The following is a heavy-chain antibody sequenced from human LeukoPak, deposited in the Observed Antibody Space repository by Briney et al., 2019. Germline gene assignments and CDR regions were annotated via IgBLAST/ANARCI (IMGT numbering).Heavy chain of an antibody. CDR3: ARQSGSYFNPFDD. D-gene: IGHD1-26*01. CDR1: GYSFSNYW. Sequence: GESLKISCKGTGYSFSNYWIGWVRQMPGKGLEWMGIIYPGGSDTRYSPSFQGQVTISADKSISTAYLQWSSLKASDTAMYYCARQSGSYFNPFDDWGQGIPVTVSS. V-gene: IGHV5-51*01. CDR2: IYPGGSDT. J-gene: IGHJ4*02.